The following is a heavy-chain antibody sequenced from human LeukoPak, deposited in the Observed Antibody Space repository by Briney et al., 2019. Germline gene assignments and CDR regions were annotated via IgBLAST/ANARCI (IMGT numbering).Heavy chain of an antibody. CDR3: ARGRPPIEY. J-gene: IGHJ4*02. V-gene: IGHV3-48*04. CDR2: ISSSGNTI. CDR1: AFTFSSYS. Sequence: PGGSLRLSCAASAFTFSSYSMNWVRQAPGKGLVWVSYISSSGNTIYYADSVKGRFTISRDNAKNSLFLQMNSLRAEDTAVYYCARGRPPIEYWGQGTLVTVSS.